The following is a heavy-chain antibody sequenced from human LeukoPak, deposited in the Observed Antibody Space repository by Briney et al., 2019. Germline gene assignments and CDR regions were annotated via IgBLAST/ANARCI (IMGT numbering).Heavy chain of an antibody. V-gene: IGHV1-18*01. J-gene: IGHJ4*02. CDR2: ISAYNGNT. Sequence: APVKVSCKASGYTFTSYGISWVRQAPGQGLEWMGWISAYNGNTNYAQKLQGRVTMTTDTSTSTAYMELRSLRSDDTAVYYCARLTDYYGSGSYPDYWGQGTLVTVSS. D-gene: IGHD3-10*01. CDR1: GYTFTSYG. CDR3: ARLTDYYGSGSYPDY.